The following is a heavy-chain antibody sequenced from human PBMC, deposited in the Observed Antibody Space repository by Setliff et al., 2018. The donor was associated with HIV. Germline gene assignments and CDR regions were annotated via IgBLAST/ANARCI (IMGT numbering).Heavy chain of an antibody. CDR1: GGTFRSHE. CDR2: IVPILNTG. Sequence: SVKVSCKASGGTFRSHEISWVRQAPGQGLEWMGGIVPILNTGNYAPKFQGRVTITADESTTTAYMELSSLRSEDTAVYYCARIPHHSSGFDYWGQGTPVTVSS. V-gene: IGHV1-69*13. D-gene: IGHD3-22*01. J-gene: IGHJ4*02. CDR3: ARIPHHSSGFDY.